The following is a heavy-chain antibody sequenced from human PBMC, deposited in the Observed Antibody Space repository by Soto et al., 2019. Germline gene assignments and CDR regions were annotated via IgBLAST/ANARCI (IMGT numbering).Heavy chain of an antibody. J-gene: IGHJ4*02. Sequence: SETLSLTCTVSGGSISSSSYYGGWIRQPPGEGLEWIGSIYYSGSTYYNPSLKSRVTISVDTSKNQFSLKRSSVTAADTSLYYCGRGFHTVVTGDYWGQGTLVTVS. CDR3: GRGFHTVVTGDY. V-gene: IGHV4-39*01. D-gene: IGHD2-15*01. CDR2: IYYSGST. CDR1: GGSISSSSYY.